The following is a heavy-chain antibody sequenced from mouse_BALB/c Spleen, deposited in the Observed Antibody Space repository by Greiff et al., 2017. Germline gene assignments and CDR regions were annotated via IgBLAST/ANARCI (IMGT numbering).Heavy chain of an antibody. Sequence: EVKLMESGGGLVQPGGSRKLSCAASGFTFSSFGMHWVRQAPEKGLEWVAYISSGSSTIYYADTVKGRFTISRDNPKNTLFLQMTSLRSEDTAMYYCAIRWDYAMDYWGQGTSVTVSS. D-gene: IGHD1-1*01. CDR3: AIRWDYAMDY. CDR1: GFTFSSFG. J-gene: IGHJ4*01. CDR2: ISSGSSTI. V-gene: IGHV5-17*02.